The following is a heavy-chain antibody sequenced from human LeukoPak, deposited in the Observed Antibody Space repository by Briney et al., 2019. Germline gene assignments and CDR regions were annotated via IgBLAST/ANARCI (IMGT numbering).Heavy chain of an antibody. J-gene: IGHJ6*03. Sequence: GGSLRLSCAASGFTFSSYSMNWVRQAPGKGLEWVSSISSSSSYIYYADSVKGRFTISRDNAKNSLYLQMNSLRAEDTAVYYCARDASGKTYYYYYMGVWGKGTTVTVSS. V-gene: IGHV3-21*01. CDR2: ISSSSSYI. D-gene: IGHD3-10*01. CDR3: ARDASGKTYYYYYMGV. CDR1: GFTFSSYS.